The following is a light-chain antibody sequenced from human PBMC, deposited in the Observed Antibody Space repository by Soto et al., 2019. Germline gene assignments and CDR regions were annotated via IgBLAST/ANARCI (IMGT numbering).Light chain of an antibody. CDR2: AAS. Sequence: EIVLTQSPGTLSLSPGERATRSCRASPSVSSYYLAWYQQKPGQAPRLLIYAASSRATGIPDRFSGGGSGTDFTLTISRLEPEDFAVYDCQQCGRSPWTLGQGTKVESK. CDR3: QQCGRSPWT. J-gene: IGKJ1*01. V-gene: IGKV3-20*01. CDR1: PSVSSYY.